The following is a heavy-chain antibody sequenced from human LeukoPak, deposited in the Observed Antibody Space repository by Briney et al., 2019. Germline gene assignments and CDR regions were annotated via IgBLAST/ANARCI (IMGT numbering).Heavy chain of an antibody. CDR2: IKSKTDGGTT. Sequence: GGSHRLSCAASGFTFSNAWMSWVRQAPGKGLEWVGRIKSKTDGGTTDYAAPVKGRFTISGDDSKNTLYLQMNSLKTEDTAVYYCTTTFGVVNDWDAFDIWGQGTIVTVSS. D-gene: IGHD2-21*01. V-gene: IGHV3-15*01. CDR1: GFTFSNAW. CDR3: TTTFGVVNDWDAFDI. J-gene: IGHJ3*02.